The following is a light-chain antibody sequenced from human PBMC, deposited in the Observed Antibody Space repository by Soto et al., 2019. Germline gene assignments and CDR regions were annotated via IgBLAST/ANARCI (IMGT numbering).Light chain of an antibody. J-gene: IGKJ1*01. CDR2: GAS. CDR1: QSVSSN. V-gene: IGKV3-20*01. Sequence: EVVGTRSPATLSVSLGARATLSCRASQSVSSNLAWYQQKPGQGPRLLIYGASNRATGIPDRFSGSGSGTDFTLTIGRLEPEDFAVYYCQQYGSSGTFGQGTKVDIK. CDR3: QQYGSSGT.